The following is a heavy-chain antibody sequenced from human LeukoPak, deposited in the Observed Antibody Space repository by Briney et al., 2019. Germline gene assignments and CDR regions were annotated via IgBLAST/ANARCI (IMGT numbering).Heavy chain of an antibody. J-gene: IGHJ4*02. Sequence: SETLSLTCTVSGGSISSYYWSWIRQPPGKGLEWIGYIYYSGSTNYNPSLKSRVTISVDTSKNQFSLKLSSVTAADTAVYYCAKRPGSSSWYLGYFDYWGQGTLVTVSS. CDR2: IYYSGST. CDR1: GGSISSYY. V-gene: IGHV4-59*01. CDR3: AKRPGSSSWYLGYFDY. D-gene: IGHD6-13*01.